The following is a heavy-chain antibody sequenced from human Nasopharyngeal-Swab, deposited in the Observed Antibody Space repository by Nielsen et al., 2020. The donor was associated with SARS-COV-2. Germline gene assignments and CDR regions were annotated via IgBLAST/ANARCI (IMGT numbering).Heavy chain of an antibody. D-gene: IGHD6-13*01. CDR1: GGSFSGYY. V-gene: IGHV3-7*01. CDR3: ARDLSWNFDY. CDR2: IKPDGSEK. J-gene: IGHJ4*02. Sequence: ETLSLTCAVYGGSFSGYYWTWVRQAPGKGLEWVATIKPDGSEKYYVDSVKGRFTISRDNAKNSLYLQVNSLRAEDTAVYFCARDLSWNFDYWGQGTLITVSS.